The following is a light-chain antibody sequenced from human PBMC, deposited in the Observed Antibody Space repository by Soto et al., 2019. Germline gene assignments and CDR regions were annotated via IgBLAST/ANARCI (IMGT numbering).Light chain of an antibody. Sequence: ALTHPRSVSGSPGQSVNISCTGTISDVGGYNYVSWYQQHPGKAPKLMIYDVSKRPSGVPDRFSGSKSGNTASLTISGLQAEDEADYYCCSYAGSYPYVFGTGTKVTVL. J-gene: IGLJ1*01. CDR1: ISDVGGYNY. V-gene: IGLV2-11*01. CDR2: DVS. CDR3: CSYAGSYPYV.